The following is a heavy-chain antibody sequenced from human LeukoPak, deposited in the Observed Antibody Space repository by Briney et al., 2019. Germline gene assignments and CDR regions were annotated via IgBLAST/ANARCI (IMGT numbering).Heavy chain of an antibody. Sequence: SVKVSCKASGGTFSSYAISWVRQAPGQGLGWMGRIIPILGIANYAQKFQGRVTITADKSTSTAYMELSSLRSEDTAVYYCARAPIAAAGIGFDPWGQGTLVTVSS. CDR3: ARAPIAAAGIGFDP. V-gene: IGHV1-69*04. J-gene: IGHJ5*02. CDR2: IIPILGIA. D-gene: IGHD6-13*01. CDR1: GGTFSSYA.